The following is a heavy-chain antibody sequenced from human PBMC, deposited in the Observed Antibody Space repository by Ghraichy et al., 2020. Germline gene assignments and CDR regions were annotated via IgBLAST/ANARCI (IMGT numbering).Heavy chain of an antibody. CDR2: IYYSGTT. CDR1: GASISGFY. J-gene: IGHJ6*02. Sequence: SETLSLTCTVSGASISGFYWSWIRQPPGRGLEWIGHIYYSGTTNYSPSLKSRLTSSVDRSQNLVSLRLSSMTSADTAVYYCARVPTMFGVAPWGMDIWGQGTTVTVS. V-gene: IGHV4-59*01. CDR3: ARVPTMFGVAPWGMDI. D-gene: IGHD3-3*01.